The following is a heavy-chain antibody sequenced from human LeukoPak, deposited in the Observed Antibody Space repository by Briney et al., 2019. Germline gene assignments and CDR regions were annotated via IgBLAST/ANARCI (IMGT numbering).Heavy chain of an antibody. Sequence: SETLSLTCAVYGGSFSGYYWSWIRRPPGKGLEWIGEINHSGSTNYNPSLKSRVTISVDTSKNQFSLKLSSVTAADTAVYYCARGRAAGIWPPYLSGNWFDPWGQGTLVTVSS. CDR3: ARGRAAGIWPPYLSGNWFDP. CDR1: GGSFSGYY. V-gene: IGHV4-34*01. D-gene: IGHD6-13*01. CDR2: INHSGST. J-gene: IGHJ5*02.